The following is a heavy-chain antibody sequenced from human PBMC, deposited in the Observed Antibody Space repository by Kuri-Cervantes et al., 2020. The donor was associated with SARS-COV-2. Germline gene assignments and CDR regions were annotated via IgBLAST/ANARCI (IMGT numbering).Heavy chain of an antibody. D-gene: IGHD2-2*01. J-gene: IGHJ6*03. Sequence: GESLKISCAASGFTFDDYTMHWVRQAPGKGLEWVSLISWDGGSTYYADSVKGRFTISRDNAKNSLYLQMNSLRAEDTAVYYCARGGYCSSTSCYYYYYMDVWGKGTTVTVSS. CDR1: GFTFDDYT. V-gene: IGHV3-43*01. CDR3: ARGGYCSSTSCYYYYYMDV. CDR2: ISWDGGST.